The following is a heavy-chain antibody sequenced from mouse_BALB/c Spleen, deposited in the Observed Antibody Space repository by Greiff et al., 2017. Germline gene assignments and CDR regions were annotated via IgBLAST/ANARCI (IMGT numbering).Heavy chain of an antibody. CDR2: INPSSGYT. J-gene: IGHJ1*01. CDR1: GYTFTSYT. V-gene: IGHV1-4*02. CDR3: ARRYYGSYWYFDV. D-gene: IGHD1-1*01. Sequence: VQLQQSAAELARPGASVKMSCKASGYTFTSYTMHWVKQRPGQGLEWIGYINPSSGYTEYNQKFKDKTTLTADKSSSTAYMQLSSLTSEDSAVYYCARRYYGSYWYFDVWGAGTTVTVSS.